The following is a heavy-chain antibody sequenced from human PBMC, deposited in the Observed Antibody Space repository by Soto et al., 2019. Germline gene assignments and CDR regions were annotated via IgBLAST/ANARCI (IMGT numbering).Heavy chain of an antibody. CDR3: AREAGYSSSWYWFVP. CDR1: GYTFTGYY. Sequence: ASVKVSCKASGYTFTGYYMHWVRQAPGQGLEWMGWINPNSGGTNYAQKFQGRVTMTRDTSISTAYMELSRLRSDDTAVYYCAREAGYSSSWYWFVPWGQGTLVTVSS. D-gene: IGHD6-13*01. J-gene: IGHJ5*02. CDR2: INPNSGGT. V-gene: IGHV1-2*02.